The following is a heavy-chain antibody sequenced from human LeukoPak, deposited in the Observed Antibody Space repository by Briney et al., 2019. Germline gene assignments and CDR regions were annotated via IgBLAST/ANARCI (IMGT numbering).Heavy chain of an antibody. V-gene: IGHV1-18*01. CDR1: GGTFSSYA. CDR2: ISAYNGNT. J-gene: IGHJ5*02. D-gene: IGHD6-6*01. Sequence: ASVKVSCTASGGTFSSYAISWVRQAPGQGLEWMGWISAYNGNTNYAQKLQGRVTMTTDTSTSTAYMELRSLRSNDTAVYYCARVDSSSSDPWGQGTLVTVSS. CDR3: ARVDSSSSDP.